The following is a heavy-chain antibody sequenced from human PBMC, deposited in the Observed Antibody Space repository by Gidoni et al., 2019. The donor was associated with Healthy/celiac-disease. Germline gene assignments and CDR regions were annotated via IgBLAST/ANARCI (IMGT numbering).Heavy chain of an antibody. CDR2: NNAGNGNT. CDR3: ARGGAYCGGDCYLDAFDI. D-gene: IGHD2-21*02. J-gene: IGHJ3*02. Sequence: QVQLVQSGAEVKKPGASVKVSCKASGYTFTSYAMHWVRQAPGQRLEWMGWNNAGNGNTKYSQKFQGRVTITRDTSASTAYMELSSLRSEDTAVYYCARGGAYCGGDCYLDAFDIWGQGTMVTVSS. CDR1: GYTFTSYA. V-gene: IGHV1-3*01.